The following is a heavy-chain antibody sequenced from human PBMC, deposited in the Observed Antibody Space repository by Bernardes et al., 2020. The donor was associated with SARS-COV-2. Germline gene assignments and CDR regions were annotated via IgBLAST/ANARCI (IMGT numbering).Heavy chain of an antibody. CDR1: GFTFSNYW. CDR3: ATDITVAGTGALDM. CDR2: INQDGSEL. Sequence: GGSLRLSCAASGFTFSNYWMTWVRQAPGKGLERVANINQDGSELYYVDSVKGRFTISRDNAKNSLYLQMNSLRAEDTALYYCATDITVAGTGALDMWGQGTMVTVSS. D-gene: IGHD6-19*01. V-gene: IGHV3-7*01. J-gene: IGHJ3*02.